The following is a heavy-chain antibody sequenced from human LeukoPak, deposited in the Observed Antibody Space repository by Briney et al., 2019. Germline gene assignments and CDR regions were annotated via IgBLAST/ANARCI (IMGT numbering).Heavy chain of an antibody. CDR1: GYTFTGYY. D-gene: IGHD2-2*01. J-gene: IGHJ6*02. CDR3: ARDGGFVPAAMWYYYYGMDV. Sequence: ASVKVSCKASGYTFTGYYMHWVRQAPGQGLEWMGWINPNSGGTNYAQKFQGRVTMTRDTSISTAYMELSRLRSDGTAVYYCARDGGFVPAAMWYYYYGMDVWGQGTTVTVSS. CDR2: INPNSGGT. V-gene: IGHV1-2*02.